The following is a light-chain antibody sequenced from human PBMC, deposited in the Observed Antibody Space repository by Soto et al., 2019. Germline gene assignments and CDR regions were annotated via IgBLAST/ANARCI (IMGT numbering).Light chain of an antibody. V-gene: IGKV3-15*01. Sequence: EIVMTQSPATLSVSPGERVTLSRRASQSVSSYLAWYQQKPGQAPKLLIYGASTGATGIPARFSGSGSGTEFILTISSLQSEDFAVYYCQQYSKWPLTFGGGTKVDIK. CDR1: QSVSSY. CDR3: QQYSKWPLT. CDR2: GAS. J-gene: IGKJ4*01.